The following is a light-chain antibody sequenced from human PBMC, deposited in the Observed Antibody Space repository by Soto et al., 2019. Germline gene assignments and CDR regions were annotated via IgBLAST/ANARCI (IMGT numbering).Light chain of an antibody. J-gene: IGKJ4*01. CDR2: DAT. Sequence: VLTQSPATLSLSPGETATLFCKASQSVGIYLGWFQQKPGQAPRVLIYDATNRARGVPDRFSGSGSGTDFTLSISSLEPEDSSVYYSQQRHIWPPLTFGGGTKLEIK. CDR1: QSVGIY. CDR3: QQRHIWPPLT. V-gene: IGKV3-11*01.